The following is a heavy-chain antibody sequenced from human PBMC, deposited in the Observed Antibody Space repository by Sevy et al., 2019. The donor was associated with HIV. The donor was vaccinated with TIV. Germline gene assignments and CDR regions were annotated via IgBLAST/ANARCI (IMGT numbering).Heavy chain of an antibody. Sequence: GGSLRLSCAASGFTFSTYAMTWVRQAPGKGLEWVSVISLSGGDTYYTDSVKGGLTISKDNSKNTLYLQMNSLRAEDTAVYYCAKDRVSGTYYTGDFDYWGQGTLVTVSS. D-gene: IGHD3-10*01. CDR2: ISLSGGDT. CDR3: AKDRVSGTYYTGDFDY. J-gene: IGHJ4*02. CDR1: GFTFSTYA. V-gene: IGHV3-23*01.